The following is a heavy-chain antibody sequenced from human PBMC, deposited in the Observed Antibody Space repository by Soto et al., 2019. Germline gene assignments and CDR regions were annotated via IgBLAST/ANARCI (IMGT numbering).Heavy chain of an antibody. Sequence: SETLSLTCAVSGGSFRGYFWSWIRQSPAKGLEWIGEINDSGNTYYNPSFKSRLTISVDTSASQISLRLTSVTAADSAVYYCQGGDFWGQGTRVTVS. CDR1: GGSFRGYF. V-gene: IGHV4-34*01. CDR3: QGGDF. CDR2: INDSGNT. D-gene: IGHD3-16*01. J-gene: IGHJ4*02.